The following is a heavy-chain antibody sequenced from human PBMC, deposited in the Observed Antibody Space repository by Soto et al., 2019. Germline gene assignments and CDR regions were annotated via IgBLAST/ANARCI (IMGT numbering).Heavy chain of an antibody. CDR1: GGSISSYY. Sequence: SETLSLTCTVSGGSISSYYWSWIRQPPGKGLEWIGYIYYSGSTNYNPSLKSRVTISVDTSKNQFSLKLSSVTAADTAVYYCVRGIFEYFEHWGQGTLVTVSS. V-gene: IGHV4-59*01. D-gene: IGHD2-15*01. CDR3: VRGIFEYFEH. CDR2: IYYSGST. J-gene: IGHJ1*01.